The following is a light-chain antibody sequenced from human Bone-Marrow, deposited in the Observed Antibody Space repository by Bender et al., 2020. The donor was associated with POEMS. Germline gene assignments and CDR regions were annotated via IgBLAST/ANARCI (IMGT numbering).Light chain of an antibody. J-gene: IGLJ3*02. V-gene: IGLV1-40*01. CDR3: CSYVGSSWV. CDR2: GNS. CDR1: SSNFGAGYD. Sequence: QSVLTQPPSVSGAPGQRVTISCTGSSSNFGAGYDVHWYQQVPGTVPKLLIYGNSNRPSGVPDRFSVSKSGNTASLTISGLQAEDEADFYCCSYVGSSWVFGGGTKLTVL.